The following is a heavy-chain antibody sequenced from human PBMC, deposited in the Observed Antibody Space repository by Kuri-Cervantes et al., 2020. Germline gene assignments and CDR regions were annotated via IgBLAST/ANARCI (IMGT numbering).Heavy chain of an antibody. CDR1: GGSISSYY. CDR3: AVLRYFDYRAFDI. D-gene: IGHD3-9*01. CDR2: IYYSGST. J-gene: IGHJ3*02. V-gene: IGHV4-59*06. Sequence: SETLSLTCTVSGGSISSYYWSWIRQPPGKGLEWIGYIYYSGSTYYNPSLKSRVTISVDTSKNQFSLKLSSVTAADTAVYYCAVLRYFDYRAFDIWGQGTMVTVSS.